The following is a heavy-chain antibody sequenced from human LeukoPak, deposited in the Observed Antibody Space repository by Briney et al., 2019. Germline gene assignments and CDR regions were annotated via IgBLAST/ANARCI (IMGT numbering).Heavy chain of an antibody. CDR3: TREGSSWRGGYYFDC. Sequence: GGSLRLSCAASGFTFSDSYMSWVRQAPGKGLEWVSYISSSGTTIYYADSVKGRFTISRENAKNSLYLQMNSLRAEDTAVYYCTREGSSWRGGYYFDCWGQGTLVTVSS. J-gene: IGHJ4*02. D-gene: IGHD6-13*01. CDR2: ISSSGTTI. CDR1: GFTFSDSY. V-gene: IGHV3-11*01.